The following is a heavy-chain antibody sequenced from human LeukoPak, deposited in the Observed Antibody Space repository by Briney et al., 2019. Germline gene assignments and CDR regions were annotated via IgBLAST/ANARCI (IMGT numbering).Heavy chain of an antibody. CDR3: TTHYRPGRHYNIFDY. Sequence: PGGSLRLSCAASGITFSDTWMSCVRWAPGKGREGVARIQSIVNGGTTDYAAPVKRIFTVSRDHSNDSVFLYMNSLQTEDTAVYYCTTHYRPGRHYNIFDYWGQGTLVTVSS. D-gene: IGHD3-10*01. V-gene: IGHV3-15*01. CDR1: GITFSDTW. J-gene: IGHJ4*02. CDR2: IQSIVNGGTT.